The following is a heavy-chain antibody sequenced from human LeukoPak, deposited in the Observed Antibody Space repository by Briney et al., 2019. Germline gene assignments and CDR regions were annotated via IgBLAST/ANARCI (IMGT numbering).Heavy chain of an antibody. CDR1: VCSFSIYA. CDR3: ARASVDTINPIVY. J-gene: IGHJ4*02. CDR2: SIPIFGTA. Sequence: ASENLSCKASVCSFSIYAINWVRQAPGQGLEWMGGSIPIFGTANYAHNLQGRVTITADKSTSTDYMVLSSLRSEDTAVYYCARASVDTINPIVYWGQGTLVTVSS. V-gene: IGHV1-69*06. D-gene: IGHD2-21*01.